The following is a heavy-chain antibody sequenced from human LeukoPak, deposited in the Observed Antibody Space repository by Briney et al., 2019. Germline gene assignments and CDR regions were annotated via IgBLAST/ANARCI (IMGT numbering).Heavy chain of an antibody. CDR2: ISAYNGNT. D-gene: IGHD1-26*01. V-gene: IGHV1-8*03. J-gene: IGHJ4*02. CDR1: GYTFTSYG. CDR3: AREGGGSHLDY. Sequence: ASVKVSCKASGYTFTSYGISWVRQAPGQGPEWVGWISAYNGNTGYAQKFQGRVTITRNTSISTAYMELSSLRSEDTAVYYCAREGGGSHLDYWGQGTLVTVSS.